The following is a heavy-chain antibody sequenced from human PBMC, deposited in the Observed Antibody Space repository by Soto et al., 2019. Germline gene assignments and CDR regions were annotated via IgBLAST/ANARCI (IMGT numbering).Heavy chain of an antibody. D-gene: IGHD5-12*01. V-gene: IGHV1-18*01. CDR3: ARVDLRPGLDSGYLEFDY. J-gene: IGHJ4*02. CDR1: GYTFTSYG. Sequence: ASVKVSCKASGYTFTSYGISWVRQAPGQGLEWMGWISAYNGNTNYARKLQGRATMTTDTSTSTAYMELRSLRSDDTAVYDCARVDLRPGLDSGYLEFDYWGQGTLVTVSS. CDR2: ISAYNGNT.